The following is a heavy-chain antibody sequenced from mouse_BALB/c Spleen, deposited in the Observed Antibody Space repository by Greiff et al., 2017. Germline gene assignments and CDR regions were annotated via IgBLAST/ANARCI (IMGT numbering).Heavy chain of an antibody. J-gene: IGHJ4*01. Sequence: EVKVEESGPGLVKPSQSLSLTCSVTGYSITSGYYWNWIRQFPGNKLEWMGYISYDGSNNYNPSLKNRISITRDTSKNQFFLKLNSVTTEDTATYYCAREEVRRADYYAMDYWGQGTSVTVSS. V-gene: IGHV3-6*02. CDR3: AREEVRRADYYAMDY. CDR2: ISYDGSN. CDR1: GYSITSGYY. D-gene: IGHD2-14*01.